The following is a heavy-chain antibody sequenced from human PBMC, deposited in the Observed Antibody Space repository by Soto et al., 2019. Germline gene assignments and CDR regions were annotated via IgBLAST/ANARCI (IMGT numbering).Heavy chain of an antibody. V-gene: IGHV1-46*01. CDR2: INPSGGST. CDR3: ARAPFSTDSSGYYYDY. J-gene: IGHJ4*02. D-gene: IGHD3-22*01. Sequence: ASVKVSCKAFGYTFTSYYMHWVRQAPGQGLEWMGIINPSGGSTSYAQKFQGRVTMTRDTSTSTVYMELSSLRSEDTAVYYCARAPFSTDSSGYYYDYWGQGTLVTVSS. CDR1: GYTFTSYY.